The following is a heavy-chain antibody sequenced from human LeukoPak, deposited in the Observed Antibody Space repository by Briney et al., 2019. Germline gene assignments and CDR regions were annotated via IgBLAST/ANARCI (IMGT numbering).Heavy chain of an antibody. V-gene: IGHV4-34*01. CDR2: INHSGST. Sequence: SETLSLTCAVYGGSFSGYYWNWIRQPPGKGLEWIGEINHSGSTNYNPSLKSRVTISVDTSKNQFSLKLSSVTAADTAVYYCARVGSSSSPSLFDYWGQGTLVTVSS. J-gene: IGHJ4*02. CDR3: ARVGSSSSPSLFDY. CDR1: GGSFSGYY. D-gene: IGHD6-6*01.